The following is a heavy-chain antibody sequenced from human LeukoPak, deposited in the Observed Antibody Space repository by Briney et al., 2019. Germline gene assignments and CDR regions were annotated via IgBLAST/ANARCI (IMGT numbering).Heavy chain of an antibody. CDR1: GFTFDDYA. CDR3: AKLDGYNLLDY. J-gene: IGHJ4*02. Sequence: PGGSLRLSCAASGFTFDDYAMHWVRQAPGKGLEWVSLISGDGGSTYYADSVKGRFTISRDNSKNSLYLQMNSLRTEGTALYYCAKLDGYNLLDYWGQETLVTVSS. V-gene: IGHV3-43*02. D-gene: IGHD5-24*01. CDR2: ISGDGGST.